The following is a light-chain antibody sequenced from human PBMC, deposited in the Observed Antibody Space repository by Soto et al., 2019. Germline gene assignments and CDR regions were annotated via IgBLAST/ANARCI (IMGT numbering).Light chain of an antibody. CDR2: GAS. CDR3: QQYGSSPWT. V-gene: IGKV3-20*01. Sequence: EIVLTQSPVTLSLSPGERSTLSCMASQSVSSSYLAWYQQKPGQAPRLLIYGASSRATGIPDRFSGSGSGTDFTLTISRLEPEDFAVYYCQQYGSSPWTFGQGTKVDI. J-gene: IGKJ1*01. CDR1: QSVSSSY.